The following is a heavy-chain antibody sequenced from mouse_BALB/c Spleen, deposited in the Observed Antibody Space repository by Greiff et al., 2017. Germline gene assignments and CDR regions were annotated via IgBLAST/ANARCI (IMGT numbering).Heavy chain of an antibody. CDR3: ARGRGSYFDV. CDR1: GFTFSSYA. J-gene: IGHJ1*01. CDR2: ISSGGST. V-gene: IGHV5-6-5*01. Sequence: DVMLVESGGGLVKPGGSLKLSCAASGFTFSSYAMSWVRQTPEKRLEWVASISSGGSTYYPDSVKGRFTISRDNARNILYLQMSSLRSEDTAMYYCARGRGSYFDVWGAGTTVTVSS.